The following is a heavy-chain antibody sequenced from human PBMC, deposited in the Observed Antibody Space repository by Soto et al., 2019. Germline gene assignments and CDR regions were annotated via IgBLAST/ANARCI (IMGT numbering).Heavy chain of an antibody. J-gene: IGHJ2*01. Sequence: SETLSLTCSVSAGYLERSIYFWNWIRQPPGKGLEWIGNISYSGGSNPNPALKSRVTLSLDTFNNQFSLTLTSVTAADTAMYYCARVGAINHYYDSSGYYPYWYFDLWGRGTLVTVSS. CDR2: ISYSGGS. V-gene: IGHV4-61*01. CDR3: ARVGAINHYYDSSGYYPYWYFDL. CDR1: AGYLERSIYF. D-gene: IGHD3-22*01.